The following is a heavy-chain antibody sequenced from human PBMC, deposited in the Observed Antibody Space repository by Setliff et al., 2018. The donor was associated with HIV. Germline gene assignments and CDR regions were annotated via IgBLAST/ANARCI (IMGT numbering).Heavy chain of an antibody. D-gene: IGHD2-2*01. V-gene: IGHV4-34*01. CDR2: INHSGST. Sequence: PSETLSLTCTVSGGSISSYYWSWIRQPPGKGLEWIGEINHSGSTNYNPSLKSRVTISVDTSKNQFSLKVNSVTAADTAVYYCASEARTRSTYYYSIDVWGKGTTVTVSS. CDR3: ASEARTRSTYYYSIDV. CDR1: GGSISSYY. J-gene: IGHJ6*03.